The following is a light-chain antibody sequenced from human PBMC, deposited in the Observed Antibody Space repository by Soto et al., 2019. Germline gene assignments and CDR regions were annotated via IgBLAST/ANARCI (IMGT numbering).Light chain of an antibody. CDR2: GAS. CDR3: QQYGGSTRT. CDR1: QSVTTQ. V-gene: IGKV3-20*01. Sequence: IVLTQSPGTLSLSPGERATLSRRASQSVTTQLAWYQQKPGQAPRLIIHGASSRATGVPDRITGSGSGTDFTLSISRLEPEDFAVYYCQQYGGSTRTFGQGTKVDI. J-gene: IGKJ1*01.